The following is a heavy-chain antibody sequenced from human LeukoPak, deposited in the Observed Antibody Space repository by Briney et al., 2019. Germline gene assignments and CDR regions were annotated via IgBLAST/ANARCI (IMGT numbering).Heavy chain of an antibody. CDR1: GGSISSYY. J-gene: IGHJ6*03. V-gene: IGHV4-4*07. CDR2: IYTSGST. Sequence: SETPSLTCTVSGGSISSYYWSWIRQPAGKGLEWIGRIYTSGSTNYNPSLKSRVTISVDTSKNQFSLKLSSVTAADTAVYYCARDVEYYDFWSGPISGWYMDVWGKGTTVTVSS. D-gene: IGHD3-3*01. CDR3: ARDVEYYDFWSGPISGWYMDV.